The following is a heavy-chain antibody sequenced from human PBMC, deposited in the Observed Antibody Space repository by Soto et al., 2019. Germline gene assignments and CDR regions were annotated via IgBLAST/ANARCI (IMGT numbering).Heavy chain of an antibody. Sequence: QVQLVESGGGVVQPGRSLRLSCAASGFTFSSYGMHWVRQAPGKGLEWVAVIWYDGSNKYYADSVKGRFTISRDNSKNTLYLQMNSLRAEDTAVYYCARDIRGTMVRGVINYWGQGTLVTVSS. J-gene: IGHJ4*02. CDR3: ARDIRGTMVRGVINY. CDR2: IWYDGSNK. D-gene: IGHD3-10*01. CDR1: GFTFSSYG. V-gene: IGHV3-33*01.